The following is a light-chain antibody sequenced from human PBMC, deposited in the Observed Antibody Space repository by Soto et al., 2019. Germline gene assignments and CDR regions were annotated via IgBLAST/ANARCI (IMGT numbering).Light chain of an antibody. CDR2: GAS. V-gene: IGKV3-20*01. CDR1: QSVSSSY. CDR3: QEYGSSPRT. Sequence: EIVLTQSPGTLSLSPGERATLSCRASQSVSSSYLAWYQQKPGQAPRLLIYGASSRATDIPDRFGGSGSGTDLTLTMSRLATGDLAVDDWQEYGSSPRTVGQGTNVEI. J-gene: IGKJ1*01.